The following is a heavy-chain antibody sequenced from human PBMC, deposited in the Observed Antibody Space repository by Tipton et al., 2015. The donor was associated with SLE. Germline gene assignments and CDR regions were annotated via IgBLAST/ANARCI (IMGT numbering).Heavy chain of an antibody. CDR2: IYYSGSA. CDR3: ARGNGYNYY. J-gene: IGHJ4*02. V-gene: IGHV4-39*01. Sequence: TLSLTCIVSGSSIITGSYSWGWIRQPPGKGLEWIGSIYYSGSAYYNPSLKSRVTMSIDTSKSQFSLRLSSVTAADTAVYYCARGNGYNYYWGQGTLVTVSS. CDR1: GSSIITGSYS. D-gene: IGHD5-24*01.